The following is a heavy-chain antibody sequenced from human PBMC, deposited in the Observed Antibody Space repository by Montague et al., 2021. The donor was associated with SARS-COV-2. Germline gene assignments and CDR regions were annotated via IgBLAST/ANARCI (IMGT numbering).Heavy chain of an antibody. V-gene: IGHV4-39*01. D-gene: IGHD3-22*01. CDR2: IYYSGST. CDR3: ARFPTSYYYDSKAAPATPDAFDI. CDR1: GGSISSSSYY. Sequence: SETLSLTCTVSGGSISSSSYYWGWIRQPPGKGLEWIGSIYYSGSTYYNPSLKSRVTISVDTCKNQFSLKLSSVTAADTAVYYCARFPTSYYYDSKAAPATPDAFDIWGKGTMVTVSS. J-gene: IGHJ3*02.